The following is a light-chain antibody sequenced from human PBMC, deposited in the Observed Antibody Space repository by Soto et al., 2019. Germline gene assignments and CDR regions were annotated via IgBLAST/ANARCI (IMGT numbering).Light chain of an antibody. J-gene: IGLJ2*01. Sequence: QSVLTQPPSVSAAPGQKVTISCSGSSSNIGNNYVSWYQQLPGTAPKLLIYDNNKRPSGIPDQFSGSKSGTSATLGITGLQTGDEADYYCGTWDSSLSAGVFGGGPKLTVL. CDR3: GTWDSSLSAGV. CDR1: SSNIGNNY. CDR2: DNN. V-gene: IGLV1-51*01.